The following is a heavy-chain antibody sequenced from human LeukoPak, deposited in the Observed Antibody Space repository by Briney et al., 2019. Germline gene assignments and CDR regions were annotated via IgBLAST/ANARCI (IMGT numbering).Heavy chain of an antibody. D-gene: IGHD5-18*01. J-gene: IGHJ4*02. CDR2: ISSSSSYI. V-gene: IGHV3-21*01. Sequence: PGGSLRLSCAASGFAFSRYDMSWVRQAPGKGLEWVSSISSSSSYIYYADSVKGRFTISRDNAKNSLYLQMNSLRAEDTAVYYCARLPYQGYPFDYWGQGTLVTVSS. CDR1: GFAFSRYD. CDR3: ARLPYQGYPFDY.